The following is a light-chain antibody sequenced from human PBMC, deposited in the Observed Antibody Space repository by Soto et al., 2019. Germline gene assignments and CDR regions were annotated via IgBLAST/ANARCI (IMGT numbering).Light chain of an antibody. CDR3: SSYRSNSVI. CDR2: DVS. J-gene: IGLJ2*01. Sequence: QSALTQPASLSGSPGQSITISCTGTSSDVGDYNYVSWYQQHPGKAPKLVIYDVSNRPSGVSNRFSGSKSGNTASLTISGLQAEDEAHYYCSSYRSNSVICGGGTKVTVL. V-gene: IGLV2-14*01. CDR1: SSDVGDYNY.